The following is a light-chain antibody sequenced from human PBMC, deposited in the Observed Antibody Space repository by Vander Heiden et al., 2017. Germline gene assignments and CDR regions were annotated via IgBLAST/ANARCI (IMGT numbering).Light chain of an antibody. Sequence: DIQITQSPTTLSASVGDRVTITCRASQIINNKLAWFQQKPGKAPKLLMYRGTNLQSGVPSRFSGSASGTEFILTISSLQPDDFASFYCQQDDTYPYTFGQGTKLEIK. V-gene: IGKV1-5*03. CDR2: RGT. J-gene: IGKJ2*01. CDR1: QIINNK. CDR3: QQDDTYPYT.